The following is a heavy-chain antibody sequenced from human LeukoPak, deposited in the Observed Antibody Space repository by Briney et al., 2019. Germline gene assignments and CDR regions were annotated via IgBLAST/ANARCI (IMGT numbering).Heavy chain of an antibody. V-gene: IGHV3-9*01. CDR1: GFNFDDYA. D-gene: IGHD5-24*01. Sequence: GGSLRFSCEVPGFNFDDYAVHGVRQPPGGGLGGVSGINWKTGNGIYADSVKGRFTISRDNAKNSLYLQMSSLRAEDTALYYCTRRAARWQFDLWGRGTLLTVSS. CDR2: INWKTGNG. J-gene: IGHJ2*01. CDR3: TRRAARWQFDL.